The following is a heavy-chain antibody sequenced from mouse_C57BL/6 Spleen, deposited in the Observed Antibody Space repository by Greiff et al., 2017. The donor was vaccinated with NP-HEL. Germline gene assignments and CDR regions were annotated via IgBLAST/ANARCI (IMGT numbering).Heavy chain of an antibody. Sequence: EVQLQESGPGLVKPSQSLSLTCSVTGYSITSGYYWNWIRQFPGNKLEWMGYISYDGSNNYNPSLQNRISITRDTSKNQFFLKLNSVTTEDTATYYCAIYYDYDYAMDYWGQGTSVTVSS. CDR2: ISYDGSN. CDR3: AIYYDYDYAMDY. CDR1: GYSITSGYY. D-gene: IGHD2-4*01. J-gene: IGHJ4*01. V-gene: IGHV3-6*01.